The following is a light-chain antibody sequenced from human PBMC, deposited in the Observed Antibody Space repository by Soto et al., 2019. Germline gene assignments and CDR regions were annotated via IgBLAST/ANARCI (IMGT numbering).Light chain of an antibody. Sequence: DIQMTQSPSSLSASVGDRVTITCRASQSISSYLNWYQQKPGKAPNLLIYAASTLQSGVPSRFSGSGSGTDFTLTIRSVQPEDFATYYCQQSYTTPLTFGGGTKVEIK. V-gene: IGKV1-39*01. CDR2: AAS. CDR3: QQSYTTPLT. J-gene: IGKJ4*01. CDR1: QSISSY.